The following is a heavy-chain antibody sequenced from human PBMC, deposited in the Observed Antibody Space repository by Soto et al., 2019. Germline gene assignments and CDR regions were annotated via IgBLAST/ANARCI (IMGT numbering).Heavy chain of an antibody. V-gene: IGHV3-23*01. CDR2: ISGSGGST. Sequence: EVQLFASGGGLVQPGGSMRLSGAASGFTFSSYAMSWVRQAPGKGLEWVSDISGSGGSTYYADSVKGRFTISRDNSKNTLYRQMNSLRAEDTAVYYCAKDVTIFGVHNWFEHWGQGTLVAVAS. D-gene: IGHD3-3*01. CDR1: GFTFSSYA. CDR3: AKDVTIFGVHNWFEH. J-gene: IGHJ5*02.